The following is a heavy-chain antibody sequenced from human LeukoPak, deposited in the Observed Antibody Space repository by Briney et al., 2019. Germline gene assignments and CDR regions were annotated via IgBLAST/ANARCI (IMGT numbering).Heavy chain of an antibody. J-gene: IGHJ4*02. CDR2: ISSSSSTI. D-gene: IGHD1-26*01. Sequence: PGGSLRLSCAASGSTFSSYSMNWVRQAPGKGLEWVSYISSSSSTIYYADSVKGRFTISRDNAQNSVYLQMNSLRDEDTAVYYCARVGEPDYWGQGTLVTVSS. CDR1: GSTFSSYS. CDR3: ARVGEPDY. V-gene: IGHV3-48*02.